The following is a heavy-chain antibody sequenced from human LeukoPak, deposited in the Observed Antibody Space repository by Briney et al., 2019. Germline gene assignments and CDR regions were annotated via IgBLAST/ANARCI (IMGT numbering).Heavy chain of an antibody. CDR2: MNPNSGNT. D-gene: IGHD4-17*01. V-gene: IGHV1-8*01. CDR1: GYTFTSYD. J-gene: IGHJ5*02. Sequence: GASVKVSCKASGYTFTSYDINWVRQATGQGLEWMGWMNPNSGNTGYAQKFQGRVTVTRNTSISTAYMELSSLRSEDTAVYYCARGSDYGDYNWFDPWGQGTLVTVSS. CDR3: ARGSDYGDYNWFDP.